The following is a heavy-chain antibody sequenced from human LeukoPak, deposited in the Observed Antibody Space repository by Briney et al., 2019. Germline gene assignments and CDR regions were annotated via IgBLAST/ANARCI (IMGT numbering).Heavy chain of an antibody. CDR1: GSSFSDYW. CDR3: ARGAEWRDY. Sequence: GGSLRLSCGASGSSFSDYWMSWVRQAPGKGLEWVANIKSDGSDKNYVEAVKGRFIMYRDNAEKAVYLQMNSLRVDDTAVYYSARGAEWRDYWGQGTLVTVSS. CDR2: IKSDGSDK. J-gene: IGHJ4*02. V-gene: IGHV3-7*01. D-gene: IGHD3-3*01.